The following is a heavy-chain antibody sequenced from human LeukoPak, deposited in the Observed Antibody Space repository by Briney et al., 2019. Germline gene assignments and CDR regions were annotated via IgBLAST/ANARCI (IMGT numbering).Heavy chain of an antibody. CDR3: ARQGIDAFDI. V-gene: IGHV4-34*01. J-gene: IGHJ3*02. CDR1: GGSFSGYY. CDR2: INHSGST. Sequence: SETLSLTCAVYGGSFSGYYWSWIRQPPGKGLEWIGEINHSGSTNYNPSLKSRVTISVDTSKNQFSLKLSSVTAADTAVYYCARQGIDAFDIWGQGTLVTVSS.